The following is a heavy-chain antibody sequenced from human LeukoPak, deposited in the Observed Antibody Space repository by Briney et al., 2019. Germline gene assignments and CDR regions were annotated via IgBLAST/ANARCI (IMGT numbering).Heavy chain of an antibody. CDR3: ARNDYGDPYYYYGMDV. CDR1: GGSFSGYY. V-gene: IGHV4-34*01. J-gene: IGHJ6*02. D-gene: IGHD4/OR15-4a*01. Sequence: PSETLSLTCAAYGGSFSGYYWSWIRQPPGKGLEWIGEINHSGSTNYHPSLKSRVTISVDTSKNQFSLKLSSVTAADTAVYYCARNDYGDPYYYYGMDVWGQGTTVTVSS. CDR2: INHSGST.